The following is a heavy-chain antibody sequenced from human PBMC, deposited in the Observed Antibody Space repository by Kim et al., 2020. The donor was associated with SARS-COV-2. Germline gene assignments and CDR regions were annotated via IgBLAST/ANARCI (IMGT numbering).Heavy chain of an antibody. V-gene: IGHV4-31*02. CDR3: ARVRRRGVGEWAHWFDP. J-gene: IGHJ5*02. D-gene: IGHD3-10*01. Sequence: LKSRGTISVDTSKNQFSLKLSSVTAADTAVYYCARVRRRGVGEWAHWFDPWGQGTLVTVSS.